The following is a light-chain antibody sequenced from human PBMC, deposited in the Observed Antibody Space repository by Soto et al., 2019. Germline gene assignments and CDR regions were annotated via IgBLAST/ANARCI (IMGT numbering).Light chain of an antibody. CDR2: EES. J-gene: IGKJ4*01. Sequence: DIHLTQSPSSLSASVGDRVTITCRASQAITNKLAWYQQKPGKPPKLLIYEESTLHSGVPSRFSGRKAGTQFILTIDSLQPEDFATYYCQQVNSYPRTFGGGTKVEIK. V-gene: IGKV1-9*01. CDR1: QAITNK. CDR3: QQVNSYPRT.